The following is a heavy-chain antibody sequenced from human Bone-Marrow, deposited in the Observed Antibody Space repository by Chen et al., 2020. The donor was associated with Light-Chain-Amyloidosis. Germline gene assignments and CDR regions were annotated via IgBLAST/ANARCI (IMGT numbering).Heavy chain of an antibody. CDR3: VKAINWNDAVDY. J-gene: IGHJ4*02. D-gene: IGHD1-20*01. Sequence: EVQLVESGGGLVQPGGSLRLSCSASGITFSNYALHWVRQAPGKGLQYVSSISSHGTNTYYADSVKGRFVISRDNSKNTLFLQLRSLRHEDTAVYFCVKAINWNDAVDYWGQGTPVTVSS. CDR2: ISSHGTNT. V-gene: IGHV3-64D*08. CDR1: GITFSNYA.